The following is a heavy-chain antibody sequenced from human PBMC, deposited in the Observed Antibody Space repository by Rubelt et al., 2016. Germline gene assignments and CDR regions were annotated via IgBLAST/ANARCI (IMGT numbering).Heavy chain of an antibody. Sequence: QVQLQQWGAGLLKPSETLSLTCAVYGGSFSGYYWSWIRQPPGKGLEWIGYIYYSGSTNYNPSLKSRVTISVDTSKNQFSLKLSSVTAADTAVYYCARMDTAMVLDYWGQGTLVTVSS. V-gene: IGHV4-34*11. CDR2: IYYSGST. CDR3: ARMDTAMVLDY. J-gene: IGHJ4*02. D-gene: IGHD5-18*01. CDR1: GGSFSGYY.